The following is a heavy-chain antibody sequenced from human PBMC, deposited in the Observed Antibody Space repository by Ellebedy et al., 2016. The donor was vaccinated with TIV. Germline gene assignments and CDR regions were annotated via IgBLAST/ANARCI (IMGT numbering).Heavy chain of an antibody. Sequence: GESLKISCAASGFTFSSYAMSWVRQAPGKGLEWVSAISGSGGSTYYADSVKGRFTISRDNSKNTLYLQMNSLRAEDTAVYYCAKDRAYSGYPDYWGQGTLVTVSS. CDR1: GFTFSSYA. CDR3: AKDRAYSGYPDY. V-gene: IGHV3-23*01. J-gene: IGHJ4*02. CDR2: ISGSGGST. D-gene: IGHD5-12*01.